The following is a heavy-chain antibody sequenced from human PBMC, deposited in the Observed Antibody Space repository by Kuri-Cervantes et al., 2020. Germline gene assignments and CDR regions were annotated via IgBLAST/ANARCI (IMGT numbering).Heavy chain of an antibody. J-gene: IGHJ4*02. CDR2: ISYDGSNE. CDR1: GFTFSIYA. D-gene: IGHD1-26*01. V-gene: IGHV3-30-3*02. CDR3: AKIRQVGADGGFDY. Sequence: GESLKISCAASGFTFSIYAIHWVRQAPGKGLEWVALISYDGSNEYYADSVKGRFTISRDNSKNTLYLQMNSLRAEDTAVYYCAKIRQVGADGGFDYWGQGTLVTVSS.